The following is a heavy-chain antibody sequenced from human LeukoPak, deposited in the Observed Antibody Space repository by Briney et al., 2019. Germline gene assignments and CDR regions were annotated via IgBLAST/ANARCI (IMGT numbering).Heavy chain of an antibody. D-gene: IGHD3-3*01. CDR1: GGSFSGYF. CDR2: INHSGST. J-gene: IGHJ5*02. Sequence: SETLSLTCAVYGGSFSGYFWTWIRQPPGKGLEWIGEINHSGSTNYNPSLKSRVTISVDTSKNQFSLKLSSVTAADTAVYYCARGKYYDFWSGYYTYWFDPWGQGTLVTVSS. V-gene: IGHV4-34*01. CDR3: ARGKYYDFWSGYYTYWFDP.